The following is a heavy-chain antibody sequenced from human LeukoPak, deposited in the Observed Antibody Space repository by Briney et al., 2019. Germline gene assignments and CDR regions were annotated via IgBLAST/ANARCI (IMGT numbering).Heavy chain of an antibody. Sequence: GRSLRLSCAASGFTFSSYSMNWVRQAPGKGLEWVSSISSSSSYIYYADSVKGRFTISRDNAKNSLYLQMNSLRAEDTAVYYCARAGGYCSSTSCSHLDVWGKGTTVTVSS. CDR2: ISSSSSYI. J-gene: IGHJ6*04. D-gene: IGHD2-2*01. V-gene: IGHV3-21*01. CDR1: GFTFSSYS. CDR3: ARAGGYCSSTSCSHLDV.